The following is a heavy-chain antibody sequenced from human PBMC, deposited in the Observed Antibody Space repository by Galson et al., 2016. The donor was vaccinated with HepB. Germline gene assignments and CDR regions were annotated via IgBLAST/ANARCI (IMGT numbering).Heavy chain of an antibody. V-gene: IGHV3-13*01. CDR1: GFTFSIHD. J-gene: IGHJ6*04. CDR2: IETAGDT. Sequence: SLRLSCAASGFTFSIHDMHWVRQAPRKGLEWVSAIETAGDTYYADSVKGRFTISRENAKNSLYLQMNSLRAGDTAVYYCARGKSLLTMPWNYGLDVWGKGTTVSVSS. CDR3: ARGKSLLTMPWNYGLDV. D-gene: IGHD4/OR15-4a*01.